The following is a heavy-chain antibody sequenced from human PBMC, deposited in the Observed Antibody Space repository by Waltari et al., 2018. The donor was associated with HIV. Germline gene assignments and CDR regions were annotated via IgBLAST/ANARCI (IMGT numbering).Heavy chain of an antibody. CDR3: ARVLRKSGYYYGMDV. CDR2: INHSGST. CDR1: GGSFSGYY. V-gene: IGHV4-34*01. Sequence: QVQLQQWGAGLLKPSETLSLTCAVYGGSFSGYYWSWIRQPPGKGLEWIGEINHSGSTNYNPSLKSQVTISVDTSKNQFSLKLSSVTAADTAVYYCARVLRKSGYYYGMDVWGQGTTVTVSS. J-gene: IGHJ6*02.